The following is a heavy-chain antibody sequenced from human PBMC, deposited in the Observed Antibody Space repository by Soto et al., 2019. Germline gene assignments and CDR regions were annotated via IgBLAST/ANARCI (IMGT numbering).Heavy chain of an antibody. D-gene: IGHD2-8*01. J-gene: IGHJ4*02. CDR1: RYTFTSCS. CDR2: ISAYTGNT. Sequence: PAKVSSKASRYTFTSCSMSWPQHSPRQGLEWMGWISAYTGNTNYAQKLQGRVTLTTATSTSTAYMELRSMSSAATAVYYCAREARYCTTGVCYRSPLDYWGQGILVTVSS. V-gene: IGHV1-18*01. CDR3: AREARYCTTGVCYRSPLDY.